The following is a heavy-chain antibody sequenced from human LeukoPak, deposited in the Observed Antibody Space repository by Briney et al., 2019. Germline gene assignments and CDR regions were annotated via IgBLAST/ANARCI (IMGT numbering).Heavy chain of an antibody. D-gene: IGHD2-21*02. V-gene: IGHV4-30-2*01. Sequence: PSQTLSLTCAVSGGSISSGGYSWSWIRQPPGKGLEWIGYIYHSGTTNYNPSLKSRVTMSVDTSKNEFSLNLISVTAADTAVFYCAGQGMGDHRVFDYWGQGTLVTVSS. J-gene: IGHJ4*02. CDR1: GGSISSGGYS. CDR2: IYHSGTT. CDR3: AGQGMGDHRVFDY.